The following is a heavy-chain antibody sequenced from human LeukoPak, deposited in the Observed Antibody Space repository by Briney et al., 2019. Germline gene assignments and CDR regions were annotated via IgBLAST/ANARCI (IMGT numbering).Heavy chain of an antibody. CDR1: GYTFTDYS. V-gene: IGHV1-2*06. Sequence: GASVKVSCKASGYTFTDYSIHWVRQAPGQGLEWMGRINPNSGGTDDAQNVQGRVTMTRDTSISTAYMELSRLRSDDTAVYYCARDLPSTSNWELDYWGQGTLVTVSS. CDR2: INPNSGGT. D-gene: IGHD7-27*01. J-gene: IGHJ4*02. CDR3: ARDLPSTSNWELDY.